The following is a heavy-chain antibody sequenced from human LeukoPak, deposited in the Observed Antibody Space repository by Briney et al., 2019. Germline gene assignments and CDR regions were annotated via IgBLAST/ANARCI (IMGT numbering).Heavy chain of an antibody. J-gene: IGHJ5*02. D-gene: IGHD1-26*01. V-gene: IGHV1-2*02. CDR3: ARPLPMGGSYGNWFDP. Sequence: GASVKVSCKASGYTFTGYYMHWVRQAPGQGLEWMGWINPNSGGTNYAQKFQGRVTMTRDTSISTAYMELSRLRSDDTAVYYCARPLPMGGSYGNWFDPWGQGTLVTVSS. CDR2: INPNSGGT. CDR1: GYTFTGYY.